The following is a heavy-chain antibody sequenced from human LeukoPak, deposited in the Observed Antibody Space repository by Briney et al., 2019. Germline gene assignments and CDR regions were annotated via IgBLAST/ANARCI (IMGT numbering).Heavy chain of an antibody. D-gene: IGHD3-10*01. J-gene: IGHJ4*02. CDR2: FSIYIGNT. V-gene: IGHV1-18*01. CDR1: GYTFTSYG. Sequence: ASVKLSRKASGYTFTSYGISWVRQAPGQGLGRVGWFSIYIGNTNYAQTLQGRVTMTTDTSTSTAYMELRSLRSDDTAVYYCARDSGYYGSGSYVGAYWGQGTLVTVSS. CDR3: ARDSGYYGSGSYVGAY.